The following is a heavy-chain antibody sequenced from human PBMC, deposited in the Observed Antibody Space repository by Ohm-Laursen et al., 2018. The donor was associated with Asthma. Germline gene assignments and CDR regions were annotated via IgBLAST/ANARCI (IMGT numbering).Heavy chain of an antibody. V-gene: IGHV1-69*10. D-gene: IGHD3-16*02. J-gene: IGHJ4*02. CDR1: GGTFSSYA. CDR3: ARDTNYIWGSYRSNRYRLRY. Sequence: SVKVSCKASGGTFSSYAISWVRQAPGQGLEWMGGIIPIFGIANYAQKFQGRVTITADKSTSTAYMELSSLRSEDTAVYYCARDTNYIWGSYRSNRYRLRYWGQGTLVTVSS. CDR2: IIPIFGIA.